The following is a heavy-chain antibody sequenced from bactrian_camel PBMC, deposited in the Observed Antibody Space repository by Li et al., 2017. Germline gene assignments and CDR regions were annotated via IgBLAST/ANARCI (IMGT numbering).Heavy chain of an antibody. D-gene: IGHD2*01. V-gene: IGHV3S40*01. J-gene: IGHJ6*01. CDR1: GYTKTWFR. CDR2: IVSGGGST. Sequence: DVQLVESGGGSVQAGGSLRLSCKITGYTKTWFRMGWFRQAPGKGLEWVSTIVSGGGSTYYADSVKGRITISQDNTENTVYLQMNSLKIEDTAMYYCAIGVQHNGFLGQGTQVTVS. CDR3: AIGVQHNGF.